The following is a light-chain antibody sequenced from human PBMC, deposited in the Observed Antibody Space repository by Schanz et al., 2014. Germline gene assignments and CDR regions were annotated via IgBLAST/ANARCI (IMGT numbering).Light chain of an antibody. V-gene: IGKV3-20*01. Sequence: EIVLTQSPATLSLSPGERATLSCRASQSVSSYLAWYQQKPGQAPRLLIYGASTRVTGIPDSFSGSGSGTDFTLTISRLEPEDFALYYCQQYGSSPGTFGQGTKVEIK. J-gene: IGKJ1*01. CDR3: QQYGSSPGT. CDR2: GAS. CDR1: QSVSSY.